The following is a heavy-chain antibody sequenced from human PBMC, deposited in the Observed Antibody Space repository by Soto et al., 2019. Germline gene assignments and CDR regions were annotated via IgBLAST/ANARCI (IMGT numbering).Heavy chain of an antibody. D-gene: IGHD2-2*02. Sequence: HPGGSLRLSCAASGFTFSSYAMSWVRQAPGKGLEWVSAISGSGGSTYYADSVKGRFTISRDNSKNTLYLQMNSLRAEDTAVYYCAKDQDCSSTRCYTGYYGMDVWGQGSTVTVSS. CDR2: ISGSGGST. V-gene: IGHV3-23*01. CDR1: GFTFSSYA. CDR3: AKDQDCSSTRCYTGYYGMDV. J-gene: IGHJ6*02.